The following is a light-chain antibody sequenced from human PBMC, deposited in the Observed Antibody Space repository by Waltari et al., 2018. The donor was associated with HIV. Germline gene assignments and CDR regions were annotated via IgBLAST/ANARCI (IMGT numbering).Light chain of an antibody. CDR3: SSFGGNNKL. CDR2: EVT. V-gene: IGLV2-8*01. CDR1: TSDIHDYNF. J-gene: IGLJ2*01. Sequence: QSALTQPPSASGSPGQSVNMSCTGATSDIHDYNFISWYQQYSGKAPKLIIFEVTKRPPGVPGRFSGSRSGNTASLIFSGLQAEDEAVYFCSSFGGNNKLFGGGTKLTVL.